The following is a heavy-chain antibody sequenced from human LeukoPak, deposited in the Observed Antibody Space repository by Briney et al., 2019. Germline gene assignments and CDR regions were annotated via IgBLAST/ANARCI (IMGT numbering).Heavy chain of an antibody. CDR2: IYTSGST. CDR3: ARGMATILAWFDP. CDR1: GGSISSGSYY. J-gene: IGHJ5*02. Sequence: PSETLSLTCTVSGGSISSGSYYWSWIRQPAGEGLEWIGRIYTSGSTNYNPSLKSRVTISVDTSKNQFSLKLSSVTAADTAVYYCARGMATILAWFDPWGQGTLVTVSS. D-gene: IGHD5-24*01. V-gene: IGHV4-61*02.